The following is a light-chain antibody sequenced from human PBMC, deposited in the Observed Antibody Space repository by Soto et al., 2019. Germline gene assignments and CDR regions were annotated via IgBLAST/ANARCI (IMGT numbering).Light chain of an antibody. V-gene: IGKV3-15*01. CDR2: RAS. CDR1: QNIYSN. Sequence: IVMTQSLATLSVSPVERATMSCRASQNIYSNVAWYQQRPGQANRLLIYRASTRAPGIPARFSGSGSGTEFTLTITRLEPEDSAVYFCQKYTGPPTTFGQGKRLEIK. CDR3: QKYTGPPTT. J-gene: IGKJ5*01.